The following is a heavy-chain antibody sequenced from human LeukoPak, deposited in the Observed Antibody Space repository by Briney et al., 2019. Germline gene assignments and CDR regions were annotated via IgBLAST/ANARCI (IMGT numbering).Heavy chain of an antibody. Sequence: SQTLSLTCTVSGGSISSGDYYWSWIRQPPGKGLEWIGYIYYSGSTYYNPSLKSRVTISVDTSKNQFSLKLSFVTAADTAVYYCARILTGSFYFDYWGQGTLVTVSS. CDR1: GGSISSGDYY. J-gene: IGHJ4*02. CDR2: IYYSGST. D-gene: IGHD3-9*01. V-gene: IGHV4-30-4*01. CDR3: ARILTGSFYFDY.